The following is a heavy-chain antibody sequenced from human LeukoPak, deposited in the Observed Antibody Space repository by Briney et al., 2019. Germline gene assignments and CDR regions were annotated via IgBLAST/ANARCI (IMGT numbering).Heavy chain of an antibody. Sequence: PGGSLRLSCAASGFTFSSYGMHWVRQAPGKGLEWVAVISYDGSNKYYADSVKGRFTISRDNSKNTLHLQMNSLRAEDTAVYYCATYRQVLLPFESWGQGTLVTVSS. CDR3: ATYRQVLLPFES. J-gene: IGHJ4*02. CDR2: ISYDGSNK. D-gene: IGHD5-18*01. CDR1: GFTFSSYG. V-gene: IGHV3-30*03.